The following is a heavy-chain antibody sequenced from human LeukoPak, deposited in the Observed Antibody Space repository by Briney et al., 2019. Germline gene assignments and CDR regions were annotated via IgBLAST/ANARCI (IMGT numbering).Heavy chain of an antibody. CDR2: IYWDDDK. Sequence: SGPTLVKPTQTLTLTCTFSGFSLSTSGVGVGWIRQPPGKALEWLALIYWDDDKRYSPSLKSRLTITKDTSKNQVVLTMANMDPVDTATHYCAHRSSWRYFDYWGQGTLVTVSS. J-gene: IGHJ4*02. CDR1: GFSLSTSGVG. V-gene: IGHV2-5*02. D-gene: IGHD6-13*01. CDR3: AHRSSWRYFDY.